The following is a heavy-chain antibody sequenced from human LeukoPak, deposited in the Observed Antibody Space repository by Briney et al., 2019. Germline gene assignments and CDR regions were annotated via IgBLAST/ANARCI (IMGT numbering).Heavy chain of an antibody. D-gene: IGHD3-22*01. J-gene: IGHJ3*02. CDR1: GFTFNTYS. V-gene: IGHV3-20*04. CDR2: INWNGGST. Sequence: RAGGSLRLSCAASGFTFNTYSMSWVRQAPGKGLEWVSGINWNGGSTGYADSVKGRFSISRDNAKNSLYLQMNSLRAEDTALYYCARDSYYYDSSADYGDDAFDIWGQGTMVTVSS. CDR3: ARDSYYYDSSADYGDDAFDI.